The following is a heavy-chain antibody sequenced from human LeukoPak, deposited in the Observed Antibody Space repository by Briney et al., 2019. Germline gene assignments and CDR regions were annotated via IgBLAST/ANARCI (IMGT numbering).Heavy chain of an antibody. CDR3: ATDHGFHYGAYFDY. Sequence: PGGSLRLSCAASGFTFSSFGMHWVRQAPGKGLEWVAVISYDGSNKYPADSVKGRFTISRDNSKNTLYLQMNSLRAEDTAVYYCATDHGFHYGAYFDYWGQGTLVTVSS. J-gene: IGHJ4*02. D-gene: IGHD4-17*01. CDR1: GFTFSSFG. V-gene: IGHV3-30*03. CDR2: ISYDGSNK.